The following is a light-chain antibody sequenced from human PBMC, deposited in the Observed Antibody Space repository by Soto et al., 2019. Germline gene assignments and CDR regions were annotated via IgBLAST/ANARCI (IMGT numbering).Light chain of an antibody. CDR3: AAWDDSLRNYV. J-gene: IGLJ1*01. CDR2: SDN. Sequence: QSVLTQPPSVSGTPGQRVTISCSGSSSNIGNNFVYWYQHLPGAAPTLVVYSDNHRPSGVPVRFSGSKSGTSASLTISGLRSEDEATYYCAAWDDSLRNYVFGTGTKLTVL. V-gene: IGLV1-47*01. CDR1: SSNIGNNF.